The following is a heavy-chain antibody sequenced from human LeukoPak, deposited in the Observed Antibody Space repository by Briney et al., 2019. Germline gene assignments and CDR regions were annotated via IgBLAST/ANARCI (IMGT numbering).Heavy chain of an antibody. V-gene: IGHV1-18*01. CDR3: ARDPGYYGSGSSFGMDV. Sequence: ASVKVSCKASGYTFTSYGISWVRQAPGQGLEWMGWISAYNGNTNYAQKLQGRVTMTTDTSTSTAYMELRSLRSDDTVVYYCARDPGYYGSGSSFGMDVWGQGTTVTVSS. D-gene: IGHD3-10*01. CDR1: GYTFTSYG. J-gene: IGHJ6*02. CDR2: ISAYNGNT.